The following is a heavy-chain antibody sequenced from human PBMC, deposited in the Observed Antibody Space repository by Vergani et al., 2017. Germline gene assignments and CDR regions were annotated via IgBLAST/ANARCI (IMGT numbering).Heavy chain of an antibody. CDR1: GYSISSGYY. CDR3: ARHSLAGLVVYFDY. V-gene: IGHV4-38-2*01. CDR2: IYHSGST. J-gene: IGHJ4*02. Sequence: QVQLQESGPGLVKPSETLYLTCAVSGYSISSGYYWGWIRQPPGKGLEWIGSIYHSGSTYYNPSLKSRVTISVDTAKNQFSLKLSSVTAADTAVYYCARHSLAGLVVYFDYWGQGTLVTVSS. D-gene: IGHD3-22*01.